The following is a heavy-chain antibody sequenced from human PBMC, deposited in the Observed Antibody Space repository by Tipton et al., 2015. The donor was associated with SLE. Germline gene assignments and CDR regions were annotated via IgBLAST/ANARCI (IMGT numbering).Heavy chain of an antibody. J-gene: IGHJ4*02. V-gene: IGHV4-39*01. CDR3: AGRYASACFDY. Sequence: TLSLTCTVSGGSISSSSYYWDWIRQPPGKGLEWIGSIYYSGSTYYNPSLKSRVTISVDTSKNQFSLKLSSVTAADTAVYYCAGRYASACFDYWGQGTLVTVSS. CDR2: IYYSGST. CDR1: GGSISSSSYY. D-gene: IGHD2-2*01.